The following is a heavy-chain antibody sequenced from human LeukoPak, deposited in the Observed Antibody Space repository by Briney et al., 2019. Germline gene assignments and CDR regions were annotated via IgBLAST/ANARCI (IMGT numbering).Heavy chain of an antibody. Sequence: PSETLSPTCTVSDDSISSGSYYWSWIRQPAGKGLEWIGRIYASGSTNYNPSLKSRVTISVDTSKNQFSLKLSSVTATDTAVYYCARGDSYYYVADAFDIWGQGTMVTVSS. CDR3: ARGDSYYYVADAFDI. CDR1: DDSISSGSYY. D-gene: IGHD3-10*02. CDR2: IYASGST. J-gene: IGHJ3*02. V-gene: IGHV4-61*02.